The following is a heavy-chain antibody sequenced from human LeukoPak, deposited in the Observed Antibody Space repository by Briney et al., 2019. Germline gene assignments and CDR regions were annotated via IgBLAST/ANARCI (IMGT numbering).Heavy chain of an antibody. J-gene: IGHJ5*02. CDR1: GGTFSSYA. D-gene: IGHD6-6*01. CDR3: ARAALPIEYSSSDENWFDP. V-gene: IGHV1-69*05. Sequence: SVKVSCKASGGTFSSYAISWVRQAPGQGLEWMGGIIPIFGTANYAQKFQGRVTITTDESTSTAYMELSSLRSEDTAVYYCARAALPIEYSSSDENWFDPWGQGTLVTVSS. CDR2: IIPIFGTA.